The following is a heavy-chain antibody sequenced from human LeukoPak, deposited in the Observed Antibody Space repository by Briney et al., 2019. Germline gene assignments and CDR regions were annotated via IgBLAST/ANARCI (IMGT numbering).Heavy chain of an antibody. CDR2: ISDSGGST. CDR1: GFAFTNYA. J-gene: IGHJ4*02. V-gene: IGHV3-21*01. D-gene: IGHD4-17*01. Sequence: GGSLRLSCAASGFAFTNYAMNWVRLAPGKGLEWVSSISDSGGSTYYADSVKGRFTISRDNAKNSLYLQMNSLRAEDTAVYYCARDYGDYGGLGYWGQGTLVTVSS. CDR3: ARDYGDYGGLGY.